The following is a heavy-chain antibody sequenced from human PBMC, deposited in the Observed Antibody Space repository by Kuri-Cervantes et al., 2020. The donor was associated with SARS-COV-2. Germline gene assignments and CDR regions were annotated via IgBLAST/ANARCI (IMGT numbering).Heavy chain of an antibody. CDR1: GGTFSSYA. J-gene: IGHJ3*02. CDR3: ASPAGTHPQYAFDI. D-gene: IGHD1-14*01. CDR2: IIPIFGTA. Sequence: SVKVSCKASGGTFSSYAISWVRQAPGQGPEWMGRIIPIFGTANYAQKFQGRVTITADESTSTAYMELSSLRSEDTAVYYCASPAGTHPQYAFDIWGQGTMVTVSS. V-gene: IGHV1-69*13.